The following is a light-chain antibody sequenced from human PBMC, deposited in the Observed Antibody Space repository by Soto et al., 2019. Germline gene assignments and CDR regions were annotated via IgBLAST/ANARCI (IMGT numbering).Light chain of an antibody. CDR1: QSVRNND. Sequence: EIVLTQSPGTLSLSPGERATLSCRASQSVRNNDLAWYQQTPGQAPRLLIYGASSRATDIPDRFSGSVSGTDFTLTISRLEAEDFAVYYCHQYNNLPITFGQGTRLEI. V-gene: IGKV3-20*01. CDR3: HQYNNLPIT. J-gene: IGKJ5*01. CDR2: GAS.